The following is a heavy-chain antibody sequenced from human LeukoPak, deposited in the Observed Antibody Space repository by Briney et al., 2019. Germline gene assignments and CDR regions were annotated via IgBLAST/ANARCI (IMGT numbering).Heavy chain of an antibody. V-gene: IGHV5-51*01. J-gene: IGHJ3*02. CDR3: ARPGYISAWYGAFDI. D-gene: IGHD6-19*01. CDR1: GYSFTSYW. CDR2: IYPGDSDT. Sequence: GESLKISCKGSGYSFTSYWFGWVRQMPGKGLEWMGIIYPGDSDTRYSPSFQGQVTISVDKSISTAYLQWRSLKASDTAMYYCARPGYISAWYGAFDIWGQGTRVTVSS.